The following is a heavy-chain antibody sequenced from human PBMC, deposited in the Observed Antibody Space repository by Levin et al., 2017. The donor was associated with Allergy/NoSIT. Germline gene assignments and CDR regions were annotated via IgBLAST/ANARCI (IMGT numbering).Heavy chain of an antibody. CDR3: ARGWKYEQWLGYYFDY. J-gene: IGHJ4*02. Sequence: ASVKVSCKASGYTFTSYAMHWVRQAPGQRLEWMGWINAGNGNTKYSQKFQGRVTITRDTSASTAYMELSSLRSEDTAVYYCARGWKYEQWLGYYFDYWGQGTLVTVSS. D-gene: IGHD6-19*01. CDR2: INAGNGNT. V-gene: IGHV1-3*01. CDR1: GYTFTSYA.